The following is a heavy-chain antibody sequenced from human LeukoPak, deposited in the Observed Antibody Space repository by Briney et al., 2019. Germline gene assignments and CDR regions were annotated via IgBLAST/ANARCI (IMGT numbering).Heavy chain of an antibody. D-gene: IGHD6-13*01. CDR2: IWNDGSYK. J-gene: IGHJ4*02. V-gene: IGHV3-33*06. CDR1: GFTFFNYG. Sequence: QSGGSLRLSCAASGFTFFNYGMHWVRQAPGKGLDWVAVIWNDGSYKYYADPVKGRFTISRDNPKNTLYLQMNSLRAEDTAIYYCAKVVQYTASTGTGLDYWGQGTLVTVSS. CDR3: AKVVQYTASTGTGLDY.